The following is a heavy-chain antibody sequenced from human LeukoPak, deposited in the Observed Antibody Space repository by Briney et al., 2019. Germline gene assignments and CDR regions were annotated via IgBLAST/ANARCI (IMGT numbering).Heavy chain of an antibody. D-gene: IGHD3-3*01. J-gene: IGHJ4*02. CDR2: INHSGST. CDR3: ASAPDYDFWSGYYIGRGYFDY. CDR1: GGSFSGYY. V-gene: IGHV4-34*01. Sequence: SETLSLTCAVYGGSFSGYYWSWIRQPPGKGLEWIGEINHSGSTNCNPSLKSRVTISVDTSKNQFSLKLSSVTAADTAVYYCASAPDYDFWSGYYIGRGYFDYWGQGTLVTVSS.